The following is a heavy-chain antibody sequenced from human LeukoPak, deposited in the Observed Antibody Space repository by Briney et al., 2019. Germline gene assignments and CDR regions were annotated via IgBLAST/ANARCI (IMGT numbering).Heavy chain of an antibody. V-gene: IGHV4-59*01. CDR3: ARDRGSLGGFDI. CDR1: GGFISSYY. CDR2: IYYSGSA. J-gene: IGHJ3*02. D-gene: IGHD1-26*01. Sequence: KPSETLSLTCTVSGGFISSYYWSWIRQPPGKGLEWIGYIYYSGSANYSPSLKSRVTISVDTSKDELFLRLSSVTAADTAVYYCARDRGSLGGFDIWGQGTMVTVSS.